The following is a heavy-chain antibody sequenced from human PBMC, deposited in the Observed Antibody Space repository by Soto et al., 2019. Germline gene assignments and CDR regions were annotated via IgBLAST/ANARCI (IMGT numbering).Heavy chain of an antibody. V-gene: IGHV1-69*01. J-gene: IGHJ6*02. D-gene: IGHD2-21*01. CDR3: ARAGMWRGNYYYYYGMDV. CDR1: GGTFSSYA. Sequence: QVQLVQSGAEVKKPRSSVKVSCKASGGTFSSYAISWVRQAPGQGLEWMGGIIPIFGTANYAQKFQGRVTITADESTSTAYMELSSLRSEDTAVYYCARAGMWRGNYYYYYGMDVWGQGTTVTVSS. CDR2: IIPIFGTA.